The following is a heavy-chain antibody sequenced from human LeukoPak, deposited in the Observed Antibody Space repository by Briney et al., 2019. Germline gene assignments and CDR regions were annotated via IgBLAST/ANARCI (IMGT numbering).Heavy chain of an antibody. CDR3: ARYGRRGDAFDI. D-gene: IGHD4-17*01. J-gene: IGHJ3*02. CDR1: GGTFSSYA. V-gene: IGHV1-69*05. CDR2: IIPIFGTA. Sequence: SVKVSCKASGGTFSSYAISWVRQAPGQGLEWMGRIIPIFGTANYAQKFQGRVTITTDESTSTAYMELSSLRSEDTAVYYCARYGRRGDAFDIWGQGTMVTVSS.